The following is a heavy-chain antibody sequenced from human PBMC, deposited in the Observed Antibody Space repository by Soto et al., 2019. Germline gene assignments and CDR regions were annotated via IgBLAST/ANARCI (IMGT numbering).Heavy chain of an antibody. J-gene: IGHJ4*02. CDR1: GGSVNSCSYY. V-gene: IGHV4-61*01. CDR2: IDYSGNT. D-gene: IGHD6-19*01. Sequence: SETLSLTCTVSGGSVNSCSYYWSLIRQPPGKGLEWIGYIDYSGNTNYNPSLKSRVTISVDTSKNQFALKLNSVTAADTAVYYCAGVGLAVAGTGSFDYWGQGTLVTVXS. CDR3: AGVGLAVAGTGSFDY.